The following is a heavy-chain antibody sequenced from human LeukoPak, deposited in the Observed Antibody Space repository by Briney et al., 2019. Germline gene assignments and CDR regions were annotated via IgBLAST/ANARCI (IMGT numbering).Heavy chain of an antibody. CDR3: GIVVVPAAVFYYYYMDV. CDR2: IIPIFGTA. V-gene: IGHV1-69*13. J-gene: IGHJ6*03. Sequence: SVKVSCKASGYTFTSYAISWVRQAPGQGLEWMGGIIPIFGTANYAQKFQGRVTITADESTSTAYMELSSLRSEDTAVYYCGIVVVPAAVFYYYYMDVWGKGTTVTVSS. D-gene: IGHD2-2*01. CDR1: GYTFTSYA.